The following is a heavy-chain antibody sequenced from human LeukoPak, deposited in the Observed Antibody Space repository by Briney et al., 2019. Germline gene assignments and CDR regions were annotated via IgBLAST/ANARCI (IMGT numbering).Heavy chain of an antibody. CDR1: GFTFDDFG. V-gene: IGHV3-20*01. Sequence: GGSLTLSCAASGFTFDDFGMSWLPQAPGKGRVGVSGINWSGGSTGHADSVKVRFTNSRDNANNAPYLQMNSLRAEDTALYHCARQGGDSSSSPFDYWGQGTLVTVPS. CDR2: INWSGGST. D-gene: IGHD6-6*01. CDR3: ARQGGDSSSSPFDY. J-gene: IGHJ4*02.